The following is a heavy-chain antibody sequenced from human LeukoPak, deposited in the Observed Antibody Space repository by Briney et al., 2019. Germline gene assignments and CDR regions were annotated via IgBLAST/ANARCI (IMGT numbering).Heavy chain of an antibody. D-gene: IGHD2-15*01. J-gene: IGHJ4*02. V-gene: IGHV4-61*02. CDR1: GGSISSGSYY. Sequence: SQTLSLTCTVSGGSISSGSYYWSWIRQPAGKGLEWIGRIYTSGSTNYNPSLKGRVTISVDTSKNQFSLKLSSVTAADTAVYYCARGIATTLLYYFDYWGQGTLVTVSS. CDR2: IYTSGST. CDR3: ARGIATTLLYYFDY.